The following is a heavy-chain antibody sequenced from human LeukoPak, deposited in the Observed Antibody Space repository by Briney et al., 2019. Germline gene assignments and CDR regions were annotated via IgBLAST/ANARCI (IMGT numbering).Heavy chain of an antibody. V-gene: IGHV3-9*01. CDR2: ISWNSGSI. D-gene: IGHD3-22*01. J-gene: IGHJ4*02. CDR1: GFTFDDYA. Sequence: GGSLRLSCAASGFTFDDYAMHWVRQAPGKGLEWVSGISWNSGSIGYADSVKGRFTISRDNAKNSLYLQMNSLRAEDTALYYCAKGRLYDSSGYSLDYFDYWGQGTLVTVSS. CDR3: AKGRLYDSSGYSLDYFDY.